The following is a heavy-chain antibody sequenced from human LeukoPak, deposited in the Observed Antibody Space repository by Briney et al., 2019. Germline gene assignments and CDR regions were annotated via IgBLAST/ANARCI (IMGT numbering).Heavy chain of an antibody. Sequence: GGSLRLSCAASGFTFSSYWMHWVRQAPGKGLVWVSRINSDGSSTSYADSVKGRFTISRDNAKNTLYLQMNSLRAEDTAVYYCARGDWLRDYYYHYYMDVWGKGTTVTISS. J-gene: IGHJ6*03. CDR2: INSDGSST. V-gene: IGHV3-74*01. CDR1: GFTFSSYW. CDR3: ARGDWLRDYYYHYYMDV. D-gene: IGHD3/OR15-3a*01.